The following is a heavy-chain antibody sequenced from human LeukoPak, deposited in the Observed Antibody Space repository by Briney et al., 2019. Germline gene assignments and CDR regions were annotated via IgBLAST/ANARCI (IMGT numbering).Heavy chain of an antibody. D-gene: IGHD3-22*01. J-gene: IGHJ3*02. V-gene: IGHV4-31*03. Sequence: SSETLSLTCTVSGGSISSGGYSWSWIRQHPGKGLEWIGYIYYSGSTYYNPSLESRVTISVDTSKNQFSLKLSSVTAADTAVYYCARLYYDSSVSYSIDGFDIWGQGTMVTVSS. CDR2: IYYSGST. CDR1: GGSISSGGYS. CDR3: ARLYYDSSVSYSIDGFDI.